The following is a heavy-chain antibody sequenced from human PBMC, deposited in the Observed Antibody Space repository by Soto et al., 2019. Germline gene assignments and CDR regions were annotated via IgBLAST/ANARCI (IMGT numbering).Heavy chain of an antibody. V-gene: IGHV1-69*01. CDR1: GGTFSSYA. D-gene: IGHD1-26*01. J-gene: IGHJ4*02. CDR3: ARVPPPFSKYSGSLQYFDY. CDR2: IIPIFGTA. Sequence: QVQLVQSGAEVKKPGSSVKVSCKASGGTFSSYAISWVRQAPGQGLEWMGGIIPIFGTANYAQKFQGRVTITADESTSTAYMGLSSLRSEDTAVYYCARVPPPFSKYSGSLQYFDYWGQGTLVTVSS.